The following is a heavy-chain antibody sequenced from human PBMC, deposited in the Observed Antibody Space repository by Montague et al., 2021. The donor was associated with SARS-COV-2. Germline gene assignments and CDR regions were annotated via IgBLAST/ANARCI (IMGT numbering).Heavy chain of an antibody. D-gene: IGHD3-10*01. CDR2: IYYSGTT. CDR1: GGSITRNYY. V-gene: IGHV4-39*01. J-gene: IGHJ3*02. CDR3: ARPLVRGVPKAFDI. Sequence: SETLSLTCTVSGGSITRNYYWGWIRRPPGKGLGWVGNIYYSGTTFINPSLESRVTISVDASKNQFSLNLTSVTAADTAVYYCARPLVRGVPKAFDIWGQGALVIVSS.